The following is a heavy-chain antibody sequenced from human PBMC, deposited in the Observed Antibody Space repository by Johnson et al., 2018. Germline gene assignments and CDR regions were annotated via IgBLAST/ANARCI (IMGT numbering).Heavy chain of an antibody. Sequence: VQLVESGGGLVQXGRSLRLSCAASEFTFDDYAMHWVRPAPGTGLEWVSGISWNSDTIGYADSVKGRFTISTVNAKNSLHRQMSSLRAEDPALYDCTKADGAVYYYVLDVWGQGTTVTVSS. CDR3: TKADGAVYYYVLDV. CDR1: EFTFDDYA. D-gene: IGHD4-17*01. J-gene: IGHJ6*02. CDR2: ISWNSDTI. V-gene: IGHV3-9*01.